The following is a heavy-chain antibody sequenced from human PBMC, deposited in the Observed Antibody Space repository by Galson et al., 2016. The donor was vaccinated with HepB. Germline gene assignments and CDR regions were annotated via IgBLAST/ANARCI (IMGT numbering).Heavy chain of an antibody. CDR1: GLSVSSNY. J-gene: IGHJ4*02. V-gene: IGHV3-30-3*01. Sequence: SLRLSCAASGLSVSSNYMSWVRQAPGKGLEWVAVISYDGTNKYYADSVKGRFTISRDISKNTMSLQMNSLRVEDTGLYYCARDPSSNDYGDYADFWGQGTLVTVT. D-gene: IGHD4-17*01. CDR3: ARDPSSNDYGDYADF. CDR2: ISYDGTNK.